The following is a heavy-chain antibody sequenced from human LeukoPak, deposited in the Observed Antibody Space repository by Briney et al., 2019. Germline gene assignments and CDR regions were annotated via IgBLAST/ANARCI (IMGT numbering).Heavy chain of an antibody. CDR3: VTEGRTYGFHSFDT. J-gene: IGHJ3*02. CDR2: IKAKTNGGTT. CDR1: GFTFSNGW. V-gene: IGHV3-15*01. Sequence: GGPLGLPCLASGFTFSNGWMSWVRQAPGKGLVWVGCIKAKTNGGTTDYAAPVNGRFAISRDDSKNTLYIQMHSLKTDDTALYYCVTEGRTYGFHSFDTWGQGTTVTISS. D-gene: IGHD3-10*01.